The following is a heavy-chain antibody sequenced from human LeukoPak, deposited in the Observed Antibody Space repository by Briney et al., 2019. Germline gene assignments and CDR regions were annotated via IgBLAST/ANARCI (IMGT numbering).Heavy chain of an antibody. D-gene: IGHD1-1*01. CDR1: GGSISSYY. J-gene: IGHJ3*02. CDR2: IYYSGST. Sequence: SETLSLTCTVSGGSISSYYWSWIRQSPGKGLEWIGSIYYSGSTNYNPSLKSRVTISVDTSKNQFSLELSSVTAADTAVYYCAVNLTRHTFDIWGQGTMVTVSS. V-gene: IGHV4-59*08. CDR3: AVNLTRHTFDI.